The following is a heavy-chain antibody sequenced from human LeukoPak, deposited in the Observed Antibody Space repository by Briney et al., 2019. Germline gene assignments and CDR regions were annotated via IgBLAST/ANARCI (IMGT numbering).Heavy chain of an antibody. CDR2: ISVTSDST. CDR1: GFSFSSCA. Sequence: GGSLRLSCAASGFSFSSCAMSWVRQAPGKGLEWVSGISVTSDSTYYADSVKGRFTTSRDNSKNTLFLQVNSLRAEDTAIYYCAKDRPGYTSGWYGGWNFDYWGQGILVTVSS. V-gene: IGHV3-23*01. CDR3: AKDRPGYTSGWYGGWNFDY. D-gene: IGHD6-19*01. J-gene: IGHJ4*02.